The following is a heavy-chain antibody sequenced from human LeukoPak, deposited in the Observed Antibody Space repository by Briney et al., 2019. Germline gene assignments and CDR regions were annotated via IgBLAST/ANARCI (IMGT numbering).Heavy chain of an antibody. CDR1: GGSISSGDYY. CDR3: ARVRPWGYSYGIAYAFDI. Sequence: SQTLSLTCTVSGGSISSGDYYWSWIRQPPGKGLEWIGYIYYSGSTYYNPSLKSRVTISVDTSKNQFSLKLSSVTAADTAVYYCARVRPWGYSYGIAYAFDIWGQGTMVIVSS. CDR2: IYYSGST. J-gene: IGHJ3*02. V-gene: IGHV4-30-4*01. D-gene: IGHD5-18*01.